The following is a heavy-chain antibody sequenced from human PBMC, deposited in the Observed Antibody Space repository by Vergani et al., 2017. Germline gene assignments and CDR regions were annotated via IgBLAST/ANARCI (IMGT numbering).Heavy chain of an antibody. J-gene: IGHJ5*02. V-gene: IGHV4-34*01. CDR1: GRSFSGYY. D-gene: IGHD6-19*01. Sequence: QVQLQQWGAGLLKPSETLSLTCAVYGRSFSGYYWSWIRQPPGKGLEWIGEINHSGSTNYNPSLKSRVTISVDTSKNQFSLKLSSVTAADTAVYYCARAYGYSSGWYRPWGQGTLVTVSS. CDR3: ARAYGYSSGWYRP. CDR2: INHSGST.